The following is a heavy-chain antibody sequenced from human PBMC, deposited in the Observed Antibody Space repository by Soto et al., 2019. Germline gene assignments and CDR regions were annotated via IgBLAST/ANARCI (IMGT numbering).Heavy chain of an antibody. CDR3: ARALAAVPRAFDY. CDR1: GGSISSYF. Sequence: QVQLQESGQGLLKPSETLYLTCTVSGGSISSYFYIWVRQPPGKGLEWIGSVYYTGTTDYNPSLKSRVTISVDTSKTQFSLNLRSVTAADTAVYYCARALAAVPRAFDYWGRGTLVTVSS. J-gene: IGHJ4*02. D-gene: IGHD6-13*01. CDR2: VYYTGTT. V-gene: IGHV4-59*01.